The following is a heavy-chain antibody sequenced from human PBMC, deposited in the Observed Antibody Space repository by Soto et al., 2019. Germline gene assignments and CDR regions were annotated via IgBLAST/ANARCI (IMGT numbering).Heavy chain of an antibody. Sequence: ASVKGSCKASGYTFTDYHMYWVRQAPGQGLEWMGWINPKSGGTNYAQKFQGWVTMTRDTSISTAYMELSRLRSDDTAVYYCASQYYYDSSGSQTFDYWGQGTQVTVSS. V-gene: IGHV1-2*04. J-gene: IGHJ4*02. CDR3: ASQYYYDSSGSQTFDY. D-gene: IGHD3-22*01. CDR1: GYTFTDYH. CDR2: INPKSGGT.